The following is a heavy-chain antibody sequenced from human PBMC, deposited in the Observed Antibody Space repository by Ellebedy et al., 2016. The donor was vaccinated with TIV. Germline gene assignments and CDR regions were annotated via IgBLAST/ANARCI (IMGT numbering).Heavy chain of an antibody. J-gene: IGHJ4*02. Sequence: GESLKISCAAPGFTFSSYAISWVRQAPGKGLEWVPAISGNGGHTHYADSVKGRLTISRDNSKNTLYLQMNSLRAEDTAVYYCAKFLGFGSGATCVIDHWGQGTLVTVSS. CDR1: GFTFSSYA. V-gene: IGHV3-23*01. CDR2: ISGNGGHT. CDR3: AKFLGFGSGATCVIDH. D-gene: IGHD2-15*01.